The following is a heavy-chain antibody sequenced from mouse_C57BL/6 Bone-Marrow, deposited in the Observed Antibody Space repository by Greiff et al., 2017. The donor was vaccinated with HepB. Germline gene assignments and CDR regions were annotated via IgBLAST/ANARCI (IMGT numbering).Heavy chain of an antibody. CDR3: ASIPPYYYGSSCYAMDY. Sequence: VHLVESGPGLVQPSQSLSITCTVSGFSLTSYGVHWVRQSPGKGLEWLGVIWSGGSTDYNAAFISRLSISKDNSKIQVFFKMNSLQADDTAIYYCASIPPYYYGSSCYAMDYWGQGTSVTVSS. V-gene: IGHV2-2*01. J-gene: IGHJ4*01. D-gene: IGHD1-1*01. CDR1: GFSLTSYG. CDR2: IWSGGST.